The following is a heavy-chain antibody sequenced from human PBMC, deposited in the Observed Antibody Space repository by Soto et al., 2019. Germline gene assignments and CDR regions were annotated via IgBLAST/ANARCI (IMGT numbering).Heavy chain of an antibody. CDR1: GYTFTSFG. D-gene: IGHD2-21*02. CDR3: ARTVDYYYYDMDV. J-gene: IGHJ6*02. CDR2: ISAYNGNT. Sequence: ASVKVSCKASGYTFTSFGITWVRQAPGQGLEWMGWISAYNGNTNYAQKFQGRVTMTTDTSTTTAYMELRSLRSDDTAVYYCARTVDYYYYDMDVWGQGTTVTVSS. V-gene: IGHV1-18*01.